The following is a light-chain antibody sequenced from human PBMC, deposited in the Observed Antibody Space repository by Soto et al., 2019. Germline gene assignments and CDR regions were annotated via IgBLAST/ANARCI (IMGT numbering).Light chain of an antibody. V-gene: IGKV2-28*01. CDR3: MQTLQTPFT. J-gene: IGKJ3*01. Sequence: DFVLTQSPLSLPVTPGEPASISCKSSQSLLHSDGYKYLDWYVQKAGQSPQILVYLGSHRASGVPDRFSGSGSGTDFTLKISKLEADDVGVYYCMQTLQTPFTFGPGTKVDI. CDR2: LGS. CDR1: QSLLHSDGYKY.